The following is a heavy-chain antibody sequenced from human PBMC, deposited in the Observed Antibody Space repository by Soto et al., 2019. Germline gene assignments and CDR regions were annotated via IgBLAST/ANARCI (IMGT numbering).Heavy chain of an antibody. Sequence: KSGGSLRLSCAGSGFTFSDYFITWIRQAPGKGLEWISYINNDATYRKYADSVKGRFTVSRDNAKNSVFLQMNSLRPEDTALYYCGKGDTIFGVVDDWGPGTLVTVS. J-gene: IGHJ4*02. D-gene: IGHD3-3*01. CDR3: GKGDTIFGVVDD. CDR1: GFTFSDYF. CDR2: INNDATYR. V-gene: IGHV3-11*06.